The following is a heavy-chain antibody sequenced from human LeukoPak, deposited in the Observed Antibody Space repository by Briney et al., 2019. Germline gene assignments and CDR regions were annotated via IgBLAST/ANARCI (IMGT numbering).Heavy chain of an antibody. Sequence: SETLSLTCTVSGGSISSYYWSWIRQPAGKGLEWIGRIYTSGSTNYNPSLKSRVTISVDTSKNQFSLKLSSVTAADTAVYYCARDRSSWYRAGNWFDPWGQGTLVTVSS. CDR2: IYTSGST. D-gene: IGHD6-13*01. V-gene: IGHV4-4*07. J-gene: IGHJ5*02. CDR3: ARDRSSWYRAGNWFDP. CDR1: GGSISSYY.